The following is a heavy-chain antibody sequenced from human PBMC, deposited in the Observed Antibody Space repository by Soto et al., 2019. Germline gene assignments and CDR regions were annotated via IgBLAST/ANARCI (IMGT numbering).Heavy chain of an antibody. J-gene: IGHJ4*02. CDR1: GYSFANYW. CDR2: IYPGDSDT. D-gene: IGHD6-25*01. CDR3: ARAHSTGWFQHFDY. V-gene: IGHV5-51*01. Sequence: GESLKISCKGSGYSFANYWIGWVRQVPGKGLEWMGIIYPGDSDTRYSPSFQGHVTISADQSLSTAYLQWSSLQASETAIYYCARAHSTGWFQHFDYWGQGIPVNAPQ.